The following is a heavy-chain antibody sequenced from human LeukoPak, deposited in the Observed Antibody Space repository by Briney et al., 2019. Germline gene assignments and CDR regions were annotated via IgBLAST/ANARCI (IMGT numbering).Heavy chain of an antibody. Sequence: GGSLRLSCAASGFTFSRYWMSWVRQAPGKGLEWVANIKQDGSEKYYVDSLKGRFTISRDNAKNSLYLQMNSLRAEDTAVYYCARDRLGSCSSTSCYYFDYWGQGTLVTVSS. CDR2: IKQDGSEK. CDR1: GFTFSRYW. CDR3: ARDRLGSCSSTSCYYFDY. D-gene: IGHD2-2*01. V-gene: IGHV3-7*01. J-gene: IGHJ4*02.